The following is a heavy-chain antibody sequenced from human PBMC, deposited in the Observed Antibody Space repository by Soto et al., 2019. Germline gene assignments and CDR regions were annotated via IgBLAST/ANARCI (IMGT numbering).Heavy chain of an antibody. J-gene: IGHJ4*02. CDR3: VGAHVMAPSHRVLDY. CDR1: GYNISNGYF. Sequence: SETLPLTCGVSGYNISNGYFWGCIRQPPGKGLEWIWSSYYRGITYYNPSLKSRVTVSVDTTKNQVSLKLSSVTAAGTAGYYCVGAHVMAPSHRVLDYWGQGT. D-gene: IGHD2-8*01. V-gene: IGHV4-38-2*01. CDR2: SYYRGIT.